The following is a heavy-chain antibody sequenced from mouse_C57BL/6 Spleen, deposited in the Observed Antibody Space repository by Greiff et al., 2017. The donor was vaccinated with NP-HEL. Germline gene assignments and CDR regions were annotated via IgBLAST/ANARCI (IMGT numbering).Heavy chain of an antibody. CDR3: ARPRSNYYAMDY. CDR1: GYPFPSYN. CDR2: IYPGNGDT. Sequence: QVQLKESGAELVRPGASVKMSCKASGYPFPSYNMHWVKQTPRQGLEWIGAIYPGNGDTSYNQKFQGKATLTVDKSASTAYMQLSSLTSEDSAVYFCARPRSNYYAMDYWGQGTSVTVSS. V-gene: IGHV1-12*01. J-gene: IGHJ4*01.